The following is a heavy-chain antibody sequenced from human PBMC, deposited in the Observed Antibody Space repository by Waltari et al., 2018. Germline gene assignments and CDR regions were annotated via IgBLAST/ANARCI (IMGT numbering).Heavy chain of an antibody. CDR3: ARDNTVTPGSDY. D-gene: IGHD4-17*01. CDR1: GFTFSSYE. Sequence: EVQLVESGGGLVQPGGSLRLSCAASGFTFSSYEMNWVRQAPGKGLEWVAYISRSGSTIYYTDSVKGRFTISRDNAKNSLYLQMNSLRAEDTAVYYCARDNTVTPGSDYWGQGTLVTVSS. V-gene: IGHV3-48*03. J-gene: IGHJ4*02. CDR2: ISRSGSTI.